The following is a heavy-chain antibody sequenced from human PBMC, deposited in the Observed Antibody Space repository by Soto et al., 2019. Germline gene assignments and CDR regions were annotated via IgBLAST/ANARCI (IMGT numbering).Heavy chain of an antibody. CDR3: ARASGYYDTSGYYGAFYYYGMDV. D-gene: IGHD3-22*01. CDR1: GFTFNDYD. Sequence: EVQLVESGGGLVQPGGSLRLSCVASGFTFNDYDINWVRQAPGKGLEWISYISSSGSTIYYADSVKGRCTISRDNAKNSLYLQMNSLRDEDTAVYYCARASGYYDTSGYYGAFYYYGMDVWGQGTTVTVSS. V-gene: IGHV3-48*02. CDR2: ISSSGSTI. J-gene: IGHJ6*02.